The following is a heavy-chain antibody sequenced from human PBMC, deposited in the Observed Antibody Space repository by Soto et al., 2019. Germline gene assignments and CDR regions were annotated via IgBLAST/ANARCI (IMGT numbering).Heavy chain of an antibody. CDR1: GVSIHNSHSF. V-gene: IGHV4-39*01. CDR2: VYHSGGA. D-gene: IGHD2-21*01. CDR3: GRVVEGATRHTDLDS. Sequence: SETLSLTCTVSGVSIHNSHSFWGWIRQPPGKGLEFIGTVYHSGGAHYNSSLKSRVTISVDTANNQVSLRVRSLTAADTAVYYCGRVVEGATRHTDLDSWGQGTLGTSPQ. J-gene: IGHJ5*01.